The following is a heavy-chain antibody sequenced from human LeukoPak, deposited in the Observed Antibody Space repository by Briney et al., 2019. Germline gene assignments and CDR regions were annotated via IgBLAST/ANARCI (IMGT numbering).Heavy chain of an antibody. J-gene: IGHJ4*02. D-gene: IGHD6-6*01. V-gene: IGHV1-46*01. Sequence: ASVKVSCKASGYTFTNYYMHWVRQAPGQGLEWMGIINPSGGSTSYAQKFQGRVTMTRDTSTSTVYMELSSLRSEDTAVYYCARARIAARLQNKTPNDYWGQGTLVTVSS. CDR3: ARARIAARLQNKTPNDY. CDR1: GYTFTNYY. CDR2: INPSGGST.